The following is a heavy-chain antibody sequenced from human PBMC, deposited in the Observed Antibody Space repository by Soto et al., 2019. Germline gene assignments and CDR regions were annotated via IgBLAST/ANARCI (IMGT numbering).Heavy chain of an antibody. V-gene: IGHV3-23*01. CDR1: GFTFSSYV. CDR3: ARRSSGWYFDY. J-gene: IGHJ4*02. D-gene: IGHD6-19*01. CDR2: ISGSGGST. Sequence: EVQLLESGGGLVQPGGSLRLSCAASGFTFSSYVMSWVRQAPGKGLEWVSAISGSGGSTYYADSVKGRFTISRDNSKNTLDLQMNSLRAEDTAVYYCARRSSGWYFDYWGQGTLVTVSS.